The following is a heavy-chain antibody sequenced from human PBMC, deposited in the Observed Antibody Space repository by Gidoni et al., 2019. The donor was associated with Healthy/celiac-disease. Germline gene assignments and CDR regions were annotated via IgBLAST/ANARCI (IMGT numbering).Heavy chain of an antibody. CDR2: IAYDGSNK. D-gene: IGHD3-22*01. Sequence: VQLVASGGAVLQPGRSLRLSSAASRFPFSRNGMHWVRQAPGKGLEWVAVIAYDGSNKYYADAVKGRFTISRDNSENTLYLQMNSLRAEDTAVYYCAKDASWVVISPIDYWGQGTLVTVSS. CDR1: RFPFSRNG. J-gene: IGHJ4*02. V-gene: IGHV3-30*18. CDR3: AKDASWVVISPIDY.